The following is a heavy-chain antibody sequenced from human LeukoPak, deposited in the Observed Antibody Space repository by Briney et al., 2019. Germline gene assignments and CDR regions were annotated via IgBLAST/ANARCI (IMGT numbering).Heavy chain of an antibody. J-gene: IGHJ6*04. CDR3: AKSTRAVMAMMDV. Sequence: GSLRLSCAASGFTLSSHSMNWVRQAPGKGLERVSSISTSSSYINYADSVKGRFTISRDNARNSLYLEMNSLRAEDTAVYFCAKSTRAVMAMMDVWGKGTTVTVSS. CDR1: GFTLSSHS. D-gene: IGHD3-16*01. V-gene: IGHV3-21*01. CDR2: ISTSSSYI.